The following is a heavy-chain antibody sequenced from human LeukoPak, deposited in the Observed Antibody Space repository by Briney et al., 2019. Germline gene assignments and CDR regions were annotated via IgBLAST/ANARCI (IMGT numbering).Heavy chain of an antibody. D-gene: IGHD4-17*01. J-gene: IGHJ4*02. V-gene: IGHV3-30*18. Sequence: GGSLRLSCAASGFSFGSYGMHWVRQAPGKGLEWVAVISYDGSNKNYADSVKGRFTISRDNSKNTLYLQMNSLRAEDTAVYYCAKGSTYYGDYPGPLDYWGQGALVTVSS. CDR2: ISYDGSNK. CDR1: GFSFGSYG. CDR3: AKGSTYYGDYPGPLDY.